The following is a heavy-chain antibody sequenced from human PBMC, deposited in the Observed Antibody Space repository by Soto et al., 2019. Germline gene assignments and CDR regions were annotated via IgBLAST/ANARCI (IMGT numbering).Heavy chain of an antibody. Sequence: SVKVSCKASGGTFSSYAISWVRQAPGQGLEWMGGIIPIFGTANYAQKFQGRVTITADESTSTAYMELSSLRSEDTAVYYCASGPYYDILTGYLAQGYWGQGTLVTVS. J-gene: IGHJ4*02. D-gene: IGHD3-9*01. V-gene: IGHV1-69*13. CDR1: GGTFSSYA. CDR3: ASGPYYDILTGYLAQGY. CDR2: IIPIFGTA.